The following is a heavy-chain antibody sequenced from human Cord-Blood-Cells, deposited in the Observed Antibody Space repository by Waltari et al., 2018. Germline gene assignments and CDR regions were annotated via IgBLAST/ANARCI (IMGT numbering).Heavy chain of an antibody. CDR2: FDPEDCET. CDR3: ATDGRAQGVIDY. D-gene: IGHD3-10*01. CDR1: GQTLTHLS. V-gene: IGHV1-24*01. J-gene: IGHJ4*02. Sequence: HVQPVPAGPELTKLGGSVKDPCKVSGQTLTHLSLLWLRQAPGKGLGWVGGFDPEDCETIYVQKFQGRVTMTEDTSTDTAYMELSSLGSEDTAVYYCATDGRAQGVIDYWGQGTLVTVSS.